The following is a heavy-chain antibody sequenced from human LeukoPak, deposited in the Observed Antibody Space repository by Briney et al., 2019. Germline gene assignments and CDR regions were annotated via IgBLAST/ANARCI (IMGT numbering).Heavy chain of an antibody. CDR2: INHNGNVN. J-gene: IGHJ6*02. CDR3: ARGGCLDV. Sequence: GGSLRLSCAASGFTFSSYWMNWARQAPGKGLEWVASINHNGNVNYYVDSVKGRFTISRDNAKNSLYLQMSNLRAEDTAVYFCARGGCLDVWGQGATVTVSS. V-gene: IGHV3-7*03. D-gene: IGHD3-16*01. CDR1: GFTFSSYW.